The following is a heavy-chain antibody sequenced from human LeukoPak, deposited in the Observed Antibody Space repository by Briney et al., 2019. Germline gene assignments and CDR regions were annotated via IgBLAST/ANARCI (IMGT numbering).Heavy chain of an antibody. Sequence: GASVKVSCKASGYTFTSYDINWVRQATGQGLEWMGWMNPNSGNTGYAQKFQGRVTITADESTSTAYMELSSLRSEDTAVYYCARSTLVGYCSSTSCSQPSNFDYWGQGTLVTVSS. J-gene: IGHJ4*02. CDR2: MNPNSGNT. D-gene: IGHD2-2*01. CDR3: ARSTLVGYCSSTSCSQPSNFDY. CDR1: GYTFTSYD. V-gene: IGHV1-8*03.